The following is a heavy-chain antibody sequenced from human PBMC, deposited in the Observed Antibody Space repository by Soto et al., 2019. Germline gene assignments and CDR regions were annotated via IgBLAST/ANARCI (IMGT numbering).Heavy chain of an antibody. J-gene: IGHJ4*02. CDR3: ARERGASSPSDY. CDR2: MNPNSGNT. CDR1: GYTFTSYD. D-gene: IGHD6-19*01. V-gene: IGHV1-8*01. Sequence: QVQLVQSGAEVKKPGASVKVSCKASGYTFTSYDINWVRQATGQGLEWRGWMNPNSGNTGYAQKFQGRVTMTRNTSISNAYMELSSLGSEDTAVDYCARERGASSPSDYWGQGALVTVSS.